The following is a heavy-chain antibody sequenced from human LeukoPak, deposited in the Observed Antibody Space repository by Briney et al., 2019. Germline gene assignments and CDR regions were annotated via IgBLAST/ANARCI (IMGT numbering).Heavy chain of an antibody. V-gene: IGHV3-74*01. CDR1: GFTFSSYW. CDR3: ASQITIFAFDY. D-gene: IGHD3-3*01. CDR2: INSDGSST. Sequence: GGSLRLSCAASGFTFSSYWMHWVRQAPGKGLVWVSHINSDGSSTNYADSVKGRFTISRDNAKNTLYLQMNSLRAEDTAVYYSASQITIFAFDYWGQGTLVTVSS. J-gene: IGHJ4*02.